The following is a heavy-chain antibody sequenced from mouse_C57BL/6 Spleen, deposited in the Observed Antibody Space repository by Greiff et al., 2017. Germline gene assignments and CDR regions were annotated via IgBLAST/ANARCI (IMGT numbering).Heavy chain of an antibody. J-gene: IGHJ2*01. Sequence: EVQLMESGPELVKPGASVKISCKASGYSFTGYYMNWVKQSPEKSLEWIGEINPSTGGTTYNQKFKAKATLTVDKSSSTAYMQLKSLTSEDSAVYYCARSDSNYDYWGQGTTLTVSS. D-gene: IGHD2-5*01. CDR2: INPSTGGT. CDR1: GYSFTGYY. V-gene: IGHV1-42*01. CDR3: ARSDSNYDY.